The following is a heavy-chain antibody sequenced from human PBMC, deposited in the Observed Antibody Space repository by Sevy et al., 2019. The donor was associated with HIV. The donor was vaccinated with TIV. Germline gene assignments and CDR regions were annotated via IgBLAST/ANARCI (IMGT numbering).Heavy chain of an antibody. V-gene: IGHV1-2*06. CDR3: ARVPPLIHDGQNY. CDR2: INPNSGGT. CDR1: GYTFTGYY. J-gene: IGHJ4*02. Sequence: ASVKVSCKASGYTFTGYYIHWIRQAPGQGLEWMGRINPNSGGTNYVQKFQGRVTMTRETSISTVYMELTRLTSDDTAGYYCARVPPLIHDGQNYWGQGTLVTVSS. D-gene: IGHD1-1*01.